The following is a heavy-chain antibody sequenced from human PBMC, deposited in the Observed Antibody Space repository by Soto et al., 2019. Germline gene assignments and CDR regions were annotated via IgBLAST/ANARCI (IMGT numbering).Heavy chain of an antibody. CDR3: AILGDYSGLDV. Sequence: SLILSCAASGFTFSNYGMHWVRQTPGKGLEWVALILYDGSNKYYADSVKGRFTISRDNSKNTLYLQVSSLRAEDTAVYYCAILGDYSGLDVFGQGTPVTVSS. CDR1: GFTFSNYG. CDR2: ILYDGSNK. J-gene: IGHJ6*02. D-gene: IGHD2-21*01. V-gene: IGHV3-30*03.